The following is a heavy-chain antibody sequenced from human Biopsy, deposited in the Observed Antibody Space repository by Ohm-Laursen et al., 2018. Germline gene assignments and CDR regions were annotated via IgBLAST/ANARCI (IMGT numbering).Heavy chain of an antibody. Sequence: GTLSLTCSVSGGSIISYYWTWIRQPPGKGLEWIGHVYNGGITNYNPSLKSRVTISKDTSKNQFSLQVNSVTAAGAAVYYCARTPRDSFWSGSYKRGLWFDPWGQGTLVIVSS. D-gene: IGHD3-3*01. J-gene: IGHJ5*02. CDR2: VYNGGIT. CDR3: ARTPRDSFWSGSYKRGLWFDP. CDR1: GGSIISYY. V-gene: IGHV4-59*01.